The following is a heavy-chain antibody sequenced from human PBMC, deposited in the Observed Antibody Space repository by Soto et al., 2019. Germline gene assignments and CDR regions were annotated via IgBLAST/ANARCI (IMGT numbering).Heavy chain of an antibody. CDR1: GYTFTSYD. Sequence: ASVKVSCKASGYTFTSYDINWVRQATGQGLEWMGWMNPNSGNTGYAQKFQGRVTMTRNTSISTAYMELSSLRSEDTAVYYCARVNLLWFGEPHLNWFDPWGQGTLVTVSS. D-gene: IGHD3-10*01. V-gene: IGHV1-8*01. J-gene: IGHJ5*02. CDR3: ARVNLLWFGEPHLNWFDP. CDR2: MNPNSGNT.